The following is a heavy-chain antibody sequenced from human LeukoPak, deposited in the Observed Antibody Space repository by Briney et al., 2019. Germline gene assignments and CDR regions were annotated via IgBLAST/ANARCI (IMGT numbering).Heavy chain of an antibody. CDR3: ARVRDGGAADF. V-gene: IGHV3-74*01. CDR2: TNRDETST. Sequence: GGSLRLSCTASGFTFSDYWMQWVRQVPSKGLVWVARTNRDETSTTYADPVKGRFTISRDNAKNTLSLEMNSLRAEDTAVYYCARVRDGGAADFWGQGTLVTVSS. J-gene: IGHJ4*02. D-gene: IGHD4-23*01. CDR1: GFTFSDYW.